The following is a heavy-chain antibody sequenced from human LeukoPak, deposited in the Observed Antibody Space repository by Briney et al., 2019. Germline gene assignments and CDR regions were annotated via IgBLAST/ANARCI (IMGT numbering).Heavy chain of an antibody. CDR3: VKGHFDTV. CDR1: GFTFRSFA. D-gene: IGHD3-22*01. V-gene: IGHV3-23*01. Sequence: PGGSLRLSCVASGFTFRSFAMTWVRQAPGKGLEWVSAISASGISTYYADSVKGRFTISRDNSNNTLYLRLNNLRADDTAVYYCVKGHFDTVWGQGTLVAVYS. J-gene: IGHJ4*02. CDR2: ISASGIST.